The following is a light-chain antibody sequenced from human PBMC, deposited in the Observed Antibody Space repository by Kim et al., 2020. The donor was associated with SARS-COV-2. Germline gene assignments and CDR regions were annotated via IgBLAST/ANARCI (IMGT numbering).Light chain of an antibody. J-gene: IGKJ2*01. V-gene: IGKV1-12*01. CDR1: QDIDGW. Sequence: ASVGGRVTITCRASQDIDGWLAWYQQKPGKPPTLLIYATSTLQIGVPSRFSGSGSGTEFVLTIDSLQPEDCATYYCQQAHWSPDTFGQGTKLEI. CDR3: QQAHWSPDT. CDR2: ATS.